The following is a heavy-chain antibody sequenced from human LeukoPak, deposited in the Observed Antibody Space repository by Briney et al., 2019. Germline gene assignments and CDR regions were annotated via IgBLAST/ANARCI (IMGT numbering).Heavy chain of an antibody. CDR2: ISSSSSYI. J-gene: IGHJ3*02. V-gene: IGHV3-21*01. CDR3: ARERGDIVVVVAATHDAFDI. D-gene: IGHD2-15*01. Sequence: GGSLRLSCAASGFTFSSYSMNWVRQAPGKGLEWVSSISSSSSYIYYADSVKGRFTISRDNAKNSLYLQMNSLRAEDTAVYYCARERGDIVVVVAATHDAFDIWGQGTMVTVSS. CDR1: GFTFSSYS.